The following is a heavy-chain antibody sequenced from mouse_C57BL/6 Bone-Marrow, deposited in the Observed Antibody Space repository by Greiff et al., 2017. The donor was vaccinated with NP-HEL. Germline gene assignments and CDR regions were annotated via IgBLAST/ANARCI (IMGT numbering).Heavy chain of an antibody. D-gene: IGHD2-1*01. V-gene: IGHV5-15*01. J-gene: IGHJ3*01. Sequence: EVKLMESGGGLVQPGGSLKLSCAASGFTFSDYGMAWVRQAPRKGPEWVAFISNLAYSIYYAATVTGRFTISRENAKNTLYLEMGTLGSANTSMYDCASSYGNYLACFAYWGQGTLVTVSA. CDR3: ASSYGNYLACFAY. CDR1: GFTFSDYG. CDR2: ISNLAYSI.